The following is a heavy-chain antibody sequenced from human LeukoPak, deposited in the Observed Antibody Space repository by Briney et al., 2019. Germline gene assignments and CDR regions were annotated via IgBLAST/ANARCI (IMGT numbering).Heavy chain of an antibody. CDR2: IIPIFGTA. V-gene: IGHV1-69*13. CDR3: ARNLATTRWLGEYYFDY. J-gene: IGHJ4*02. Sequence: GASVKVSCKASGGTFSSYAISWVRQAPGQGLEWMGGIIPIFGTANYAQKFQGRVTITADESTSTAYMELSSLRSEDTAVYYCARNLATTRWLGEYYFDYWGQGTLVTVSS. CDR1: GGTFSSYA. D-gene: IGHD3-10*01.